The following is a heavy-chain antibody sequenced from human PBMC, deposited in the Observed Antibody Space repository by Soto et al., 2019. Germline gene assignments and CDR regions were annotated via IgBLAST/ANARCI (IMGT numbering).Heavy chain of an antibody. CDR2: INSDGSST. Sequence: GGSLRLSCAASGFTFSSYWMHWVRQAPGKGLVWVSRINSDGSSTSYADSVKGRFTISRDNAKNTLYLQMNSLRAEDTAVYYCASSSSWRIENDYWGQGTLVTVSS. CDR3: ASSSSWRIENDY. J-gene: IGHJ4*02. D-gene: IGHD6-13*01. CDR1: GFTFSSYW. V-gene: IGHV3-74*01.